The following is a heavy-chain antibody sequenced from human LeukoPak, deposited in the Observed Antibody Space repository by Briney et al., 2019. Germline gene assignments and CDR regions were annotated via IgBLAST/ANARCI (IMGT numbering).Heavy chain of an antibody. Sequence: GGSLRLSCAASGFTFSSYAMSWVRQAPGKGLEWVSAISGSGGSTYYADSVKGRFTISRDNSKNTLYLQMNSLRAEDTAVYYCAKDLEDIVVVPAAIPIYWYFDLRGRGTLVTVSS. D-gene: IGHD2-2*01. CDR1: GFTFSSYA. V-gene: IGHV3-23*01. J-gene: IGHJ2*01. CDR2: ISGSGGST. CDR3: AKDLEDIVVVPAAIPIYWYFDL.